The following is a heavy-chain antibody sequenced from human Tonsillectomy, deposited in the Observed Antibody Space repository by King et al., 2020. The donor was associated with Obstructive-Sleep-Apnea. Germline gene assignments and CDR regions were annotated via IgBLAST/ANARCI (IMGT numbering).Heavy chain of an antibody. CDR3: ARVGAAYYFDY. CDR1: GGSISSGGYS. D-gene: IGHD6-25*01. J-gene: IGHJ4*02. Sequence: QLQESGPGLVKPSQTLSLTCAVSGGSISSGGYSWSWIRQPPGKGLEWIGSIYYSGGTYYNPSLNSRVTISVDTSKNQFSLKLSSVTAADTAVYYCARVGAAYYFDYWGQGTLVTVSS. CDR2: IYYSGGT. V-gene: IGHV4-30-4*07.